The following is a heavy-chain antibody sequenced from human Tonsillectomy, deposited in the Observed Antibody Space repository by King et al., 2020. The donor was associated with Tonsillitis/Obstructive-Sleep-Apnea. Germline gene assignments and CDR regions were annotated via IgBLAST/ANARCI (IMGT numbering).Heavy chain of an antibody. D-gene: IGHD3-3*01. CDR2: IYYSGIT. CDR1: GDSVSSSSYY. V-gene: IGHV4-39*01. CDR3: ERHHEDDDGQYYYYMDV. J-gene: IGHJ6*03. Sequence: QLQESGPGLVKPSETLSLTCTVSGDSVSSSSYYWGWIRQPPGKGLEWIATIYYSGITYYNPPLKSRVTMYVDTSKNQFSLKLTSVTAADTAVYYCERHHEDDDGQYYYYMDVWGKGTTVTVS.